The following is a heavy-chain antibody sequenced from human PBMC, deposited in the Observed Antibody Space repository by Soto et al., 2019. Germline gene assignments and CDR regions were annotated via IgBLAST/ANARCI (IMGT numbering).Heavy chain of an antibody. CDR2: IYYSGST. J-gene: IGHJ4*01. D-gene: IGHD3-22*01. CDR3: ARRGSSGYYGY. Sequence: SDTLSLTGTVSGGSISSYYWSWIRQPPGKGLEWIGYIYYSGSTNYNPSLKCRVTISVDTSKNPFSLKLSSVTAADTAVYYCARRGSSGYYGYWSHGSLATVSS. CDR1: GGSISSYY. V-gene: IGHV4-59*01.